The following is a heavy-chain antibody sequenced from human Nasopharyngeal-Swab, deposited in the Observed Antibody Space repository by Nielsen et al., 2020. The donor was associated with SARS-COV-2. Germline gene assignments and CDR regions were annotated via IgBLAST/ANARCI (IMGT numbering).Heavy chain of an antibody. CDR1: GFTFSSYG. V-gene: IGHV3-30*18. CDR2: ISYDGNYK. Sequence: GESLKISCAASGFTFSSYGMHWVRQAPGKGLEWVAVISYDGNYKYYADSVQGRFTISRGNSKNTLFLQMNSLRAEDMAVYYCAKGRVTIFGVVIIDYYYYMDVWGKGTTVTVSS. J-gene: IGHJ6*03. D-gene: IGHD3-3*01. CDR3: AKGRVTIFGVVIIDYYYYMDV.